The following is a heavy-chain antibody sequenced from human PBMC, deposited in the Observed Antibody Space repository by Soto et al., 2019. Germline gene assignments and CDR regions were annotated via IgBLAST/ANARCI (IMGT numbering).Heavy chain of an antibody. CDR1: GFTFSNYA. J-gene: IGHJ6*04. V-gene: IGHV3-23*01. CDR2: ISAGRST. D-gene: IGHD4-17*01. Sequence: EVQVLESGGDLVQPGGSLRLSCAASGFTFSNYAMNWVRQAPGKGPEWVSGISAGRSTYYADYVKGRFTISRDKSKSTLFLQMDSLRAEDTALYYCTKVRGDPVWGKGTTVTVSS. CDR3: TKVRGDPV.